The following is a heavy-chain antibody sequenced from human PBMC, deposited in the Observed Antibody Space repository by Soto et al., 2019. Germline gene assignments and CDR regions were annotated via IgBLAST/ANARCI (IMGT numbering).Heavy chain of an antibody. J-gene: IGHJ4*02. V-gene: IGHV3-30-3*01. CDR1: GFTCSSYA. CDR3: ARGQAGKRAMAYY. D-gene: IGHD5-18*01. Sequence: QVQLVESGGGVVQPGRSLRLSCAASGFTCSSYAMHWVRQAPGKGLEWVAVISYDGSNKYYADSVKGRFTISRDNSKNTLYLQMNSLRAEDTAVYYCARGQAGKRAMAYYWGQGTLVTVSS. CDR2: ISYDGSNK.